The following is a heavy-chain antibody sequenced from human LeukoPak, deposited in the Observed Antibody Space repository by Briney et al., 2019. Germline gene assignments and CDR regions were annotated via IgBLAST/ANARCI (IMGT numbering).Heavy chain of an antibody. CDR3: AKDYVGSGRFSGAGFDY. CDR2: MHKSDGST. CDR1: GFTFSRYG. Sequence: ETGGSLRLSCAASGFTFSRYGMSWVRQAPGKGLEWVSRMHKSDGSTYYADSVKGRFTISRDNSNNTLYLQMHGLRPEATAIYYCAKDYVGSGRFSGAGFDYWGQGTLVTVSS. D-gene: IGHD1-26*01. V-gene: IGHV3-23*01. J-gene: IGHJ4*02.